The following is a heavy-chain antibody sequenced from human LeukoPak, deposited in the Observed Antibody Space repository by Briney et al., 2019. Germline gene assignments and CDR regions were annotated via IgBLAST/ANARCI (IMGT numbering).Heavy chain of an antibody. CDR2: IYHSGST. CDR3: ARLGYCSGGSCYPGDY. D-gene: IGHD2-15*01. Sequence: SETLSLTCTVSGYSISSGYYWGWIRQPPGQGLEWIGSIYHSGSTYYNPSLKSRVTISVDTSKNQFSLKLSSVTAADTAVYYCARLGYCSGGSCYPGDYWGQGTLVTVSS. CDR1: GYSISSGYY. V-gene: IGHV4-38-2*02. J-gene: IGHJ4*02.